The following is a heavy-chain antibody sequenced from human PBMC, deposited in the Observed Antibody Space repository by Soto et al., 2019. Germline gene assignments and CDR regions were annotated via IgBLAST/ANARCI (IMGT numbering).Heavy chain of an antibody. J-gene: IGHJ6*02. CDR3: AKSPVSVSGSVYYYYGMDV. CDR1: GFTFSSYG. V-gene: IGHV3-30*18. Sequence: XGSLRLSCAAAGFTFSSYGMHWVRQAPGKGLEWVAVISYDGSNKYYADSVKGRFTISRDNSKNTLYLQMNSLRAEDTAVYYCAKSPVSVSGSVYYYYGMDVWGQGTTVTVSS. CDR2: ISYDGSNK. D-gene: IGHD3-10*01.